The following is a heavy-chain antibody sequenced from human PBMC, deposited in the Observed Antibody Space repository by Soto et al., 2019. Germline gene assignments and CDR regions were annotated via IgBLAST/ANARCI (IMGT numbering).Heavy chain of an antibody. V-gene: IGHV3-30-3*01. CDR2: ISYDGSNK. CDR3: ARGVTGTTGVFDY. Sequence: QVQLVESGGGVVQPGRSLRLSCAASGFTFSSYAMHWVRQAPGKGLEWVAVISYDGSNKYYADSVKGRFTISRDNSKNKLYLQMNSLRAEDTAVYYCARGVTGTTGVFDYWGQGTLVTVSS. D-gene: IGHD1-20*01. CDR1: GFTFSSYA. J-gene: IGHJ4*02.